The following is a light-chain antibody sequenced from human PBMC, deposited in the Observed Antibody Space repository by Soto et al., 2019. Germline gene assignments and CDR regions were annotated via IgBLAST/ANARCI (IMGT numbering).Light chain of an antibody. J-gene: IGKJ2*01. CDR2: KAS. CDR1: QTISSW. V-gene: IGKV1-5*03. Sequence: DIQMTQSPSTLSASVGDRVTITCRASQTISSWLAWYQQKAGTAPKLLIYKASNLESGVPSRFSGSGSGTEFTLTISSLQPDDFATYYCQHYNSYPYNFGQGTKLEI. CDR3: QHYNSYPYN.